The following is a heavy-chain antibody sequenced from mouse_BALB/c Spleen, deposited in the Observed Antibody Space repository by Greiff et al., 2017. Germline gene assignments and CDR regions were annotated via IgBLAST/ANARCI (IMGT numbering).Heavy chain of an antibody. V-gene: IGHV5-4*02. D-gene: IGHD2-14*01. Sequence: EVKLVESGGGLVKPGGSLKLSCAASGFTFSDYYMYWVRQTPEKRLEWVATISDGGSYTYYPDSVKGRFTISRDNAKNNLYLQMSSLKSEDTAMYYCAKTYYRYDWFAYWGQGTLVTVSA. CDR2: ISDGGSYT. CDR1: GFTFSDYY. J-gene: IGHJ3*01. CDR3: AKTYYRYDWFAY.